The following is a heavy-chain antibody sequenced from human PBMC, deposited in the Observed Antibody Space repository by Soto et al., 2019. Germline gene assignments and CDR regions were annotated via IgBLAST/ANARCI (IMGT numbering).Heavy chain of an antibody. D-gene: IGHD6-19*01. Sequence: QVTLKESGPVLVKPTETLTLTFTVSGFSLSNARMGVSWIRQPPGKALEWLAHIFSNDEKSYSPSLKSRLTISKDTSKSQVVLTMTNMDPVDTATYYCARIIHSGWSLGEGFQHWGQGTLVTVSS. CDR3: ARIIHSGWSLGEGFQH. CDR1: GFSLSNARMG. J-gene: IGHJ1*01. CDR2: IFSNDEK. V-gene: IGHV2-26*01.